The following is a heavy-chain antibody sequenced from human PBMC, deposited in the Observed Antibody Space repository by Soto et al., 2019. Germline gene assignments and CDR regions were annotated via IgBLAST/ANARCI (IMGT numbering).Heavy chain of an antibody. Sequence: GGSLRLSCAASGFTFSSYSMNWVRQAPGKGLEWVSSISSSSSYIYYADSVKGRFTISRDNAKNSLYLQMNSLRAEDTAVYYCARDSCSGGSCLDYWGQGTLVTVSS. CDR2: ISSSSSYI. V-gene: IGHV3-21*01. CDR3: ARDSCSGGSCLDY. J-gene: IGHJ4*02. CDR1: GFTFSSYS. D-gene: IGHD2-15*01.